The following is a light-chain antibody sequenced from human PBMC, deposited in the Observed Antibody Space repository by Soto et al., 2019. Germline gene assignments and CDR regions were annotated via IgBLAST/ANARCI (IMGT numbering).Light chain of an antibody. V-gene: IGKV3-15*01. Sequence: EIVMTQSPSTLSASPGERATLSCRASQSVSSNLAWYQQKPGQAPRLLIYGASTRATGIPARFSGSGSGTGFTLTISSLQSQDFAVYYCQQYNNWLITFGQGTRLEI. CDR2: GAS. CDR3: QQYNNWLIT. CDR1: QSVSSN. J-gene: IGKJ5*01.